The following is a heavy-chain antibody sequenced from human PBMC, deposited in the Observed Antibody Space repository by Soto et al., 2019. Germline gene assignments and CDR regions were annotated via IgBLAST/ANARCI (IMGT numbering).Heavy chain of an antibody. CDR1: GFTFDDYA. CDR2: ISWNGGNI. V-gene: IGHV3-9*01. CDR3: AKAKGAVAGTVRGGMDV. D-gene: IGHD6-19*01. J-gene: IGHJ6*02. Sequence: PGGSLRLSCAASGFTFDDYAMHWVRQAPGKGLEWVSGISWNGGNIGYADSVKGRFTISRDNAKNSLYLQMNSLRAEDTALYHCAKAKGAVAGTVRGGMDVWGQGTTVTVSS.